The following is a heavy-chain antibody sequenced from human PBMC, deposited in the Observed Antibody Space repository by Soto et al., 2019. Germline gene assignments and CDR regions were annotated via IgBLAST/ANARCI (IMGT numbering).Heavy chain of an antibody. CDR1: GYTFTRYG. J-gene: IGHJ6*02. CDR2: INTYNGNT. CDR3: AMVDVYVTPSPQDI. D-gene: IGHD3-16*01. V-gene: IGHV1-18*01. Sequence: ASVKVSCKASGYTFTRYGIGWARQAPGQGLEWMGWINTYNGNTNYAQNVQGRVTLTTDTSTSTAYMELRSLRSNDTAIYYCAMVDVYVTPSPQDIWGQGTTVTVSS.